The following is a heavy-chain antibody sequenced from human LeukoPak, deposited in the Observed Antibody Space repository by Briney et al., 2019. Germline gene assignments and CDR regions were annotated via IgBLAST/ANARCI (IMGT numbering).Heavy chain of an antibody. V-gene: IGHV4-39*01. CDR1: GGSISSSSYY. J-gene: IGHJ6*03. CDR3: ARLTTGFCSGGSCYSDHYYFYMDV. D-gene: IGHD2-15*01. CDR2: IYYSGST. Sequence: SETLSLTCTVSGGSISSSSYYWGWIRQPPGKGLEWIGNIYYSGSTYCNPSLKSRVTISVDTSKSQFSLNLNSLTAADTAVYYCARLTTGFCSGGSCYSDHYYFYMDVWAKGTTVTVSS.